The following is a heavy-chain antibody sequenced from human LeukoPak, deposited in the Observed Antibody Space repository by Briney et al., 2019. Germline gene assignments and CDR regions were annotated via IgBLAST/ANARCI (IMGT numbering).Heavy chain of an antibody. D-gene: IGHD6-13*01. CDR1: GSTFSSYT. CDR3: ARDRSSAPPAGY. CDR2: ISSSGTHI. V-gene: IGHV3-21*01. J-gene: IGHJ4*02. Sequence: PGGSLRLSCVASGSTFSSYTMNWVRQGPGKGLEWVSSISSSGTHIYYADSVKGRFTISRDNTKNSLYLQMNSLRAEDTAVYYCARDRSSAPPAGYWGREPWSPSPQ.